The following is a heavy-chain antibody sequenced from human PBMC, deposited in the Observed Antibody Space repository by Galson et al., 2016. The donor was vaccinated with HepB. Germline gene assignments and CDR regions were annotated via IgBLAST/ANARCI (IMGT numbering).Heavy chain of an antibody. CDR2: IDGSDGTT. Sequence: SLRLSCAASGFTFSSYAMTWVRQAPGTGLECVSVIDGSDGTTYYADSVKGRFTISRDNSQNTLYLQMNSLRVEDTAVYYCARDQEGSPTGFDYWGQGTLVTVSS. CDR3: ARDQEGSPTGFDY. V-gene: IGHV3-23*01. CDR1: GFTFSSYA. J-gene: IGHJ4*02.